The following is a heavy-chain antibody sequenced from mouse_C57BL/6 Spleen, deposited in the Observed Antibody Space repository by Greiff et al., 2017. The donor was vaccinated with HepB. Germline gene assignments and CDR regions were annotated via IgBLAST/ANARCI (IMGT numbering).Heavy chain of an antibody. Sequence: QVQLKQSGAELVKPGASVKVSCKASGYTFTSYWMHWVKQRPGQGLEWIGRIHPSDSDTNYNQKFKGKATLTVDKSSSTAYMQISSLTSEDSAVYYCARLYYDYEGGFAYWGQGTLVTVSA. V-gene: IGHV1-74*01. D-gene: IGHD2-4*01. CDR2: IHPSDSDT. J-gene: IGHJ3*01. CDR3: ARLYYDYEGGFAY. CDR1: GYTFTSYW.